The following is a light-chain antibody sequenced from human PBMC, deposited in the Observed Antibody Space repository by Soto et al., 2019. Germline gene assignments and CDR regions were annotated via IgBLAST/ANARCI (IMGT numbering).Light chain of an antibody. CDR1: QSVSSSY. V-gene: IGKV3-20*01. J-gene: IGKJ5*01. CDR2: GTS. Sequence: IVLTQSPGTLSLSPGERATLSCRASQSVSSSYLAWYLQIPGQAPRLLIYGTSSRATGIPDRFSGSGAGTYFTLTISRLEPEDFAVFYCQLYGSSPPVTFGQGTRLEIK. CDR3: QLYGSSPPVT.